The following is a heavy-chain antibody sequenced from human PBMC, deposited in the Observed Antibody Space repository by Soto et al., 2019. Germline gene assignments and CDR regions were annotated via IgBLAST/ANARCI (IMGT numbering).Heavy chain of an antibody. J-gene: IGHJ5*02. D-gene: IGHD2-2*01. V-gene: IGHV1-2*02. CDR1: RYTFTSYD. Sequence: ASMKVSCKASRYTFTSYDIFWVRQSPGQGLGWMGWIKPDSGDTHYAQNFQGRVTMTRDTSISTAYMELNNLVSDDTAVYYCARRSSTYLNEVIYDPWGQGTLVTVSS. CDR2: IKPDSGDT. CDR3: ARRSSTYLNEVIYDP.